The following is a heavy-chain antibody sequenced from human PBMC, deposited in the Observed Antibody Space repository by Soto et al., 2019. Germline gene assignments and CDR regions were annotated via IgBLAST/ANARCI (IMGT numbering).Heavy chain of an antibody. CDR1: GDSFSSSNW. Sequence: QVQLQESGPGLVEPSGTLSLTCGVSGDSFSSSNWWTWVRQPPGKGLEWIGDILHTGHTDYSPSLRSRLTISIDSSKKEFSRTLTSVTATDTAVYYCARSPRRVDGKWYLDYWGQGLLVTVSS. CDR2: ILHTGHT. J-gene: IGHJ4*02. D-gene: IGHD2-15*01. CDR3: ARSPRRVDGKWYLDY. V-gene: IGHV4-4*02.